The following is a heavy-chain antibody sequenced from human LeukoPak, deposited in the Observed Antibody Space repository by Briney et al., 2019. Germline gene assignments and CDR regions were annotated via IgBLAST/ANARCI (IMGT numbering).Heavy chain of an antibody. CDR1: GGSISSISYY. CDR3: ARGVSYYYDSSQYDFDY. V-gene: IGHV4-39*07. CDR2: IYYSGST. Sequence: SETLSLTCTVSGGSISSISYYWGWIRQPPGKGLEWIGSIYYSGSTYYNPSLKSRVTISVDTSKNQFSLKLSSVTAADTAVYYCARGVSYYYDSSQYDFDYWGQGTLVTVSS. J-gene: IGHJ4*02. D-gene: IGHD3-22*01.